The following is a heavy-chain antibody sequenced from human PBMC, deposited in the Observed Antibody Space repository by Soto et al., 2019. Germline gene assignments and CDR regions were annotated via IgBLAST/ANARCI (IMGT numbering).Heavy chain of an antibody. CDR1: GFTFSNFG. D-gene: IGHD3-22*01. V-gene: IGHV3-30*18. J-gene: IGHJ4*02. Sequence: QVQLVESGGGVVQPGRSLRLSCAASGFTFSNFGMHWVRQAPGKGLEWVAVISSGGGLKYDADAVKGRFTISRDNRKNTLYLQMDSLRGEDTAMYYCAKETHSNGYGSYFDYWGQGVLVTVSS. CDR3: AKETHSNGYGSYFDY. CDR2: ISSGGGLK.